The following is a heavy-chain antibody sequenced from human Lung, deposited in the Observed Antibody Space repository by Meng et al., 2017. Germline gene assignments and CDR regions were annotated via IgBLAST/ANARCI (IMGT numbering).Heavy chain of an antibody. CDR1: VGSFNDYY. D-gene: IGHD4-11*01. CDR2: INHSGST. J-gene: IGHJ4*02. CDR3: ARGPTTMAHDFDY. V-gene: IGHV4-34*01. Sequence: QVQVTEVGAGFLKPPETLSLTCVVSVGSFNDYYWSWIRQPPGKGLEWIGEINHSGSTNYNPSLESRATISVDTSQNNLSLKLSSVTAADSAVYYCARGPTTMAHDFDYWGQGTLVTVSS.